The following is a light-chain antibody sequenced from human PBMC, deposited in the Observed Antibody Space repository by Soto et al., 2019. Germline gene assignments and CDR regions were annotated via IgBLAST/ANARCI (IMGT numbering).Light chain of an antibody. J-gene: IGKJ1*01. V-gene: IGKV3-15*01. CDR1: QSVSSY. CDR3: QEYNTWPWT. CDR2: GAY. Sequence: ELVLTQSSGTMSLSPGERSTRSRRASQSVSSYLAWYQQKPGQAARVLIYGAYTRATGIPARFTGSGSGTEFILTITSLQSEDSAVYYCQEYNTWPWTFGQGTQVDIK.